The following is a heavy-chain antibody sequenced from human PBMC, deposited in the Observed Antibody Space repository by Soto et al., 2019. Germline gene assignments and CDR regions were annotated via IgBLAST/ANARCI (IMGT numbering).Heavy chain of an antibody. CDR3: AKDGSLSVYDFFDY. V-gene: IGHV3-23*01. Sequence: EVQLLESGGGLVQPGGSLRLSCAASGFTFSSYAMSWVRQAPGKGLEWVSGVSDSGGGTYYADSVMGRFTISRDNSKNTLYLLMNSLRAEDTAVYYCAKDGSLSVYDFFDYWGQGTLVTVSS. CDR2: VSDSGGGT. J-gene: IGHJ4*02. CDR1: GFTFSSYA. D-gene: IGHD5-12*01.